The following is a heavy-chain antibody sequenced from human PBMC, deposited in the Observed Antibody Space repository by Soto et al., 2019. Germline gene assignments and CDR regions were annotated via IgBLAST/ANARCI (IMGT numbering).Heavy chain of an antibody. D-gene: IGHD1-1*01. CDR3: ARDPRYGGD. CDR1: GYTFTNYG. J-gene: IGHJ4*02. CDR2: ISGYNANT. Sequence: QVQLVQSGAEVKRPGASVKVSCKASGYTFTNYGIIWVRQAPGQGLEWMGWISGYNANTKYAEKLQGRVTMTTDTATSTVYMEVRGPTSDDTAVYYCARDPRYGGDWGQGTLVTVSS. V-gene: IGHV1-18*01.